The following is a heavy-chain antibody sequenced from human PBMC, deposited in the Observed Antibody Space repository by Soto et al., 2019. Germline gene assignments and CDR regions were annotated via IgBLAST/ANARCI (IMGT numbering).Heavy chain of an antibody. CDR1: GGTFSSYA. V-gene: IGHV1-69*12. J-gene: IGHJ5*02. D-gene: IGHD6-6*01. CDR2: IIPIFGTA. CDR3: AGGNSSSSGHWFDP. Sequence: QVQLVQSGAEVKKPGSSVKVSCKASGGTFSSYAISWVRQAPGQGLEWMGGIIPIFGTANYAQKFQGRVTXXAXEXXSTAYMELSSLRSEDTAVYYCAGGNSSSSGHWFDPWGQGTLVTVSS.